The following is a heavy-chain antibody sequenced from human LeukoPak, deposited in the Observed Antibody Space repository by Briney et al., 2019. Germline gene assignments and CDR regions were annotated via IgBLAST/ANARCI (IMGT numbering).Heavy chain of an antibody. CDR1: GFTFSSYG. D-gene: IGHD2-2*01. CDR3: ARQGYCSSTSCRYFDY. Sequence: GGSLRLSCAASGFTFSSYGMHWVRQAPGKGLEWVAVISYDGSNKYYADSVKGRFTISRDNSKNTLYLQMNSLRAEDTAVYYCARQGYCSSTSCRYFDYWGQGTLVTVSS. CDR2: ISYDGSNK. J-gene: IGHJ4*02. V-gene: IGHV3-30*03.